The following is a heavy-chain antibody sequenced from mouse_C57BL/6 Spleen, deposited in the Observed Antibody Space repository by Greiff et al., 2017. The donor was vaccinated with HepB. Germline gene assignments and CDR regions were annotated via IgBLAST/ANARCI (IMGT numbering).Heavy chain of an antibody. CDR1: GFTFSNYW. Sequence: EVKLMESGGGLVQPGGSMKLSCVASGFTFSNYWMNWVRQSPEKGLEWVAQIRLKSDNYATHYAESVKGRFTISRDDSKSSVYLQMNNLRAEDTGIYYCIVIYYGYDGYAMDYWGQGTSVTVSS. CDR3: IVIYYGYDGYAMDY. CDR2: IRLKSDNYAT. J-gene: IGHJ4*01. V-gene: IGHV6-3*01. D-gene: IGHD2-2*01.